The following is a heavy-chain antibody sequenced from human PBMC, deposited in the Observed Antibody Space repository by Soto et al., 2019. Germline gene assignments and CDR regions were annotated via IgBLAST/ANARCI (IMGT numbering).Heavy chain of an antibody. CDR1: GFTFSSYW. J-gene: IGHJ6*03. CDR2: IKQDGSEK. CDR3: ARNGLSTYYYYMDV. D-gene: IGHD2-8*01. Sequence: GGSLRLSCAASGFTFSSYWMCWVRQAPGKGLEWVANIKQDGSEKYYVDSVKGRFTISRDNAKNSLYLQMNSLRAEDTAVYYCARNGLSTYYYYMDVWGKGTTVTVSS. V-gene: IGHV3-7*01.